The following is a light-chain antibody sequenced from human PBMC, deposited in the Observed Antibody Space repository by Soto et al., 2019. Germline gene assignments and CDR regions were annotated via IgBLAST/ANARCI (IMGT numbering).Light chain of an antibody. J-gene: IGKJ1*01. V-gene: IGKV3-20*01. CDR3: QQYGSSGT. CDR2: GAS. Sequence: CRASQSVFSSYLAWYQKKPGQAPRLLIYGASSRATGIPDRFSGSGSGTEFTLTISSLQSEDFAVYYCQQYGSSGTFGQGTKVDI. CDR1: QSVFSSY.